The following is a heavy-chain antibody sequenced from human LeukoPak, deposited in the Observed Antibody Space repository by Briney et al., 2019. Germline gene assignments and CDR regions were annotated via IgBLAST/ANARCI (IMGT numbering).Heavy chain of an antibody. V-gene: IGHV4-39*07. CDR2: IYYSGST. J-gene: IGHJ4*02. Sequence: SETLSLTCTVSGGSISSSSYYWGWIRQPPGKGLEWIGSIYYSGSTYYNPSLKSRVTISVDTSKNQFSLKLSSVTAADTAVYYCARVNLSPAQAYDSSGYYLFPRGTRRRYYFDYWGQGTLSPSPQ. CDR1: GGSISSSSYY. D-gene: IGHD3-22*01. CDR3: ARVNLSPAQAYDSSGYYLFPRGTRRRYYFDY.